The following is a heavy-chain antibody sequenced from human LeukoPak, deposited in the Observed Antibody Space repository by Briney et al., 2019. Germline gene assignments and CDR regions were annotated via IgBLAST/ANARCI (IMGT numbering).Heavy chain of an antibody. V-gene: IGHV4-61*05. CDR1: GGSITTSSYY. Sequence: PSETLSLTCTVSGGSITTSSYYWGWIRQPPGKGLEWIGYIYYSGSTNYNPSLKSRVTISVDTSKNQFSLKLSSVTAADTAVYYCARQYDFWSGYYNNWFDPWGQGTLVTVSS. CDR2: IYYSGST. D-gene: IGHD3-3*01. CDR3: ARQYDFWSGYYNNWFDP. J-gene: IGHJ5*02.